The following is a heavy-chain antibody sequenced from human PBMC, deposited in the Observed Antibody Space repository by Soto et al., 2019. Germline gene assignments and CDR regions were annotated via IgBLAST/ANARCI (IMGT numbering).Heavy chain of an antibody. V-gene: IGHV3-64D*08. J-gene: IGHJ4*02. Sequence: LRLSCSASGFTISSYAMHWVRQAPGKGQESVSVTYSKGGSTHHAASVRGRFTISTDNSKNTLNLQMSSLRAEDTAVYYCVRDLWGFESWGQGTLVTVSS. D-gene: IGHD3-16*01. CDR3: VRDLWGFES. CDR2: TYSKGGST. CDR1: GFTISSYA.